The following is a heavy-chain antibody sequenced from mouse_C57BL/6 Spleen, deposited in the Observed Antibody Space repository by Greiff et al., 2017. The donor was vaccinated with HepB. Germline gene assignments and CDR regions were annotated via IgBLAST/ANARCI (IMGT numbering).Heavy chain of an antibody. CDR2: ISNNANGYTT. D-gene: IGHD1-1*01. CDR1: GFTFTDYY. J-gene: IGHJ4*01. CDR3: ASPHVIATVVGAMDY. Sequence: VQLQQSGGGLVQPGGSLSLSCAASGFTFTDYYMSWVRQPPGKALEWLGFISNNANGYTTEYSASLKGRLTISRDNSQNILYLQMNAQIAEDTANYYGASPHVIATVVGAMDYWGQGTSVTVSS. V-gene: IGHV7-3*01.